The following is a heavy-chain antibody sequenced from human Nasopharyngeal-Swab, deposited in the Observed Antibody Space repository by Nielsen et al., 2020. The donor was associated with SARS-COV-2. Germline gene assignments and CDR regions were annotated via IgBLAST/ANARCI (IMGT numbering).Heavy chain of an antibody. J-gene: IGHJ4*02. Sequence: ASVKVSCKVSGHTLTELSMHWVRQAPGKGLEWMGGFDPEDGETIYAQKLQGRVTMTTDTSTSTAYMELRSLRSDDTAVYYCAREMDLGRAFDYWGQGTLVTVSS. CDR2: FDPEDGET. D-gene: IGHD3/OR15-3a*01. V-gene: IGHV1-24*01. CDR3: AREMDLGRAFDY. CDR1: GHTLTELS.